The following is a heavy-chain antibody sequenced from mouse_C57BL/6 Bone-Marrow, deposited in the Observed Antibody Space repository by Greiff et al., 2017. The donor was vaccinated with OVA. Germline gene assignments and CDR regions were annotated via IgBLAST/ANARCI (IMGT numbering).Heavy chain of an antibody. CDR2: INPNNGGT. J-gene: IGHJ1*03. CDR1: GYTFTDYY. V-gene: IGHV1-26*01. CDR3: ARCPSWYFDV. Sequence: EVQLQQSGPELVKPGASVKISCKASGYTFTDYYMNWVKQSHGKSLEWIGDINPNNGGTSYNQKFKGKATLTVDKSSSTAYMELRSLTSEDSAVYYCARCPSWYFDVWGTGTTVTVSS.